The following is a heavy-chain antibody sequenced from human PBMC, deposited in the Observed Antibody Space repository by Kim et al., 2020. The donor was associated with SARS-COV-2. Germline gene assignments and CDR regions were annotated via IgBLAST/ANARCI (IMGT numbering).Heavy chain of an antibody. V-gene: IGHV3-48*02. CDR2: AI. Sequence: AIHYADSVEGRFTISRDNAKNSVYLQMNSLRDEDTAVYYCARSGNFRVDYWGQGTLVTVSS. J-gene: IGHJ4*02. CDR3: ARSGNFRVDY.